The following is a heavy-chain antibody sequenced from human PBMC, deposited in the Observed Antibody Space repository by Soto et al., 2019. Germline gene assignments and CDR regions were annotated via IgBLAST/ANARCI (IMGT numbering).Heavy chain of an antibody. CDR2: IVVGSGNT. CDR1: GFPFTSSA. J-gene: IGHJ5*02. CDR3: AADPSQSSRFSEWLSGWFDP. D-gene: IGHD3-3*01. V-gene: IGHV1-58*01. Sequence: SVKVSCTASGFPFTSSAVQWVRQARGQRLEWIGWIVVGSGNTNYAQKFQDRVTITRDMSTSTAYMELSSLRSEDTAVYYCAADPSQSSRFSEWLSGWFDPWGQGTLVTVSS.